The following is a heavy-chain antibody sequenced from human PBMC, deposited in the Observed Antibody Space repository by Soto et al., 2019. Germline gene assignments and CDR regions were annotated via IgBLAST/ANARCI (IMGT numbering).Heavy chain of an antibody. CDR1: GFTFSSYS. D-gene: IGHD1-26*01. CDR3: TRWSVGATIDS. V-gene: IGHV3-21*04. CDR2: ISCSSSYI. Sequence: GGSLRLSCAASGFTFSSYSMNWVRQAPGKGLEWVSSISCSSSYIYYADSVKGRFTISRDDSKNTAYLQMNSLKTEDTAVYYCTRWSVGATIDSWGQGTLVTVSS. J-gene: IGHJ4*02.